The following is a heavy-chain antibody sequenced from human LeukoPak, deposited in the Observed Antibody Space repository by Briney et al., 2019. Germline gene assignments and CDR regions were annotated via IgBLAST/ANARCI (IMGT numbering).Heavy chain of an antibody. CDR2: IHYSGST. CDR3: ARTIAVAGLHDAFDI. V-gene: IGHV4-59*01. Sequence: PSETLSLTCTVAGASISSDSWSWIRQPPGKGLEWIGNIHYSGSTNYNPSLRSRVIMSVDTSKNQFSLKLSSVTAADTAVYYCARTIAVAGLHDAFDIWGQGTMVTVSS. J-gene: IGHJ3*02. CDR1: GASISSDS. D-gene: IGHD6-19*01.